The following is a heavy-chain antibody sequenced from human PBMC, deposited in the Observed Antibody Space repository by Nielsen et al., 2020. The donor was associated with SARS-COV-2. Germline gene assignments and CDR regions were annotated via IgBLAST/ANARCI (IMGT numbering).Heavy chain of an antibody. CDR2: ISAYNGNT. V-gene: IGHV1-18*01. J-gene: IGHJ6*02. Sequence: ASVKVSCKASGYTFTSYGISWVRQAPGQGLEWMGWISAYNGNTNYAQKLQGRVTMTTDTSTSTAYMELRSLRSDDTAVYYCARDRHIVVVPAAPELNYYYYGMAVWGQGTTVTVPS. D-gene: IGHD2-2*01. CDR1: GYTFTSYG. CDR3: ARDRHIVVVPAAPELNYYYYGMAV.